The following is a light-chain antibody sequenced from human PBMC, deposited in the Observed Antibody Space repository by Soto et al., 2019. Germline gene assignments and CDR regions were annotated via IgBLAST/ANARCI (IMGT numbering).Light chain of an antibody. CDR2: DAS. CDR3: QQYGTSPRT. V-gene: IGKV3-20*01. J-gene: IGKJ1*01. Sequence: ENVLTQSPGTLSVSPGERVTLSCRASQDIRSHLAWYQQKPGQAPRLLIFDASSRATGIPDRFSGSGSGTDFTISISRLEPEDFAVYYCQQYGTSPRTFGQGTRVEIK. CDR1: QDIRSH.